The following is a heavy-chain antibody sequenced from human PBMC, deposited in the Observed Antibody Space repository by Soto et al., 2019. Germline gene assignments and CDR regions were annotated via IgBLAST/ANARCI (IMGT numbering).Heavy chain of an antibody. CDR1: GGTFSSYA. CDR2: IIPIFGTA. Sequence: SVKVSCKASGGTFSSYAISWVRQAPGQGLEWMGGIIPIFGTANYAQKFQGRVTITADESTSTAYMELSSLRSEDTAVYYCARGSVVATMGYYYYYGMDVWGQGTTVTVSS. CDR3: ARGSVVATMGYYYYYGMDV. V-gene: IGHV1-69*13. D-gene: IGHD5-12*01. J-gene: IGHJ6*02.